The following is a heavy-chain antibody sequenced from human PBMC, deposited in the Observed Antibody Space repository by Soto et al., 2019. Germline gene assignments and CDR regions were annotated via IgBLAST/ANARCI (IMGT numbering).Heavy chain of an antibody. CDR3: AREKPKQWLVNYYFDY. D-gene: IGHD6-19*01. V-gene: IGHV6-1*01. CDR2: TYYRSKWYN. J-gene: IGHJ4*02. Sequence: PSQTLSLTCAISGDSVSSNSAAWNWIRQSPSRGLEWLGRTYYRSKWYNDYAVSVKSRITINPDTSKNQFSLQLNSVTPEDTAVYYCAREKPKQWLVNYYFDYWGQGTLVTVSS. CDR1: GDSVSSNSAA.